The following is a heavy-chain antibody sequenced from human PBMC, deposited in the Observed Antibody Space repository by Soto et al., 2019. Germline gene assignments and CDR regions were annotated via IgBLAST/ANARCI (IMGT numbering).Heavy chain of an antibody. CDR2: IRNKTHNYAT. CDR3: TGHSPEAMIRT. CDR1: GFTFSGAA. D-gene: IGHD3-22*01. J-gene: IGHJ5*02. V-gene: IGHV3-73*02. Sequence: EVQLVESGGGLVQPGGSLKLSCAASGFTFSGAAMHWVRQASVKGLEWVGRIRNKTHNYATAYAASVKGRFTISRDDSNNTAYLQMNSLNTEDKAVYYCTGHSPEAMIRTWGQGTLVTVSS.